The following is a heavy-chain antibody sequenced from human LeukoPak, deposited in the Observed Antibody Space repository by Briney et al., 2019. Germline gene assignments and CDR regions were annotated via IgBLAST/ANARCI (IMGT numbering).Heavy chain of an antibody. CDR2: ISSSSSYI. V-gene: IGHV3-21*01. CDR3: ARDHGYSGYPIDFDY. CDR1: GFTFSSYS. D-gene: IGHD5-12*01. J-gene: IGHJ4*02. Sequence: PGGFLRLSCAASGFTFSSYSMNWVRQAPGKGLEWVSSISSSSSYIYYADSVKGRFAISRDNAKNSLYLQMNSLRAEDTAVYYCARDHGYSGYPIDFDYWGQGTLVTVSS.